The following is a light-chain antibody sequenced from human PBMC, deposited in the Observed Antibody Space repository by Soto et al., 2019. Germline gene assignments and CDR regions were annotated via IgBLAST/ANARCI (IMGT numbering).Light chain of an antibody. CDR3: QQYGNSPSA. J-gene: IGKJ1*01. V-gene: IGKV3-20*01. CDR1: QSVSAGR. CDR2: SAS. Sequence: EVVLTQSPDNLSLSPGERATLSCRASQSVSAGRLAWYQQKPGQAPRPLIYSASSRTTGIPDRFSGSGSGTDFTLTISRLEPEDFAVYYCQQYGNSPSAFGQGTKV.